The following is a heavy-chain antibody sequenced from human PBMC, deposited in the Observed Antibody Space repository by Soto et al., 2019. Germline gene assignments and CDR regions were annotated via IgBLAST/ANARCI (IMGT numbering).Heavy chain of an antibody. D-gene: IGHD6-13*01. CDR2: ISYDGSNK. CDR1: GFTLRSYG. J-gene: IGHJ6*02. V-gene: IGHV3-30*18. Sequence: GGSLRLSCAASGFTLRSYGMHWVRQAPGKGLEWVAVISYDGSNKYYADSVKGRFTISRDNSKNTLYLQMNSLRAEDTAVYYCAKSVKQLDPYYYYYYGMDVWGQGTTVTVSS. CDR3: AKSVKQLDPYYYYYYGMDV.